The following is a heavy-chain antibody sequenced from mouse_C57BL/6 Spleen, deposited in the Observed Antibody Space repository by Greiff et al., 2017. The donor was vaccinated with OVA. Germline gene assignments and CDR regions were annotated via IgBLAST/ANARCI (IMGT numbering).Heavy chain of an antibody. CDR2: IDPSDSYT. V-gene: IGHV1-69*01. J-gene: IGHJ4*01. CDR3: ARQTGTDYYAMDY. CDR1: GYTFTSYW. D-gene: IGHD4-1*01. Sequence: VQLQQPGAELVMPGASVKLSCKASGYTFTSYWMHWVKQRPGQGLEWIGEIDPSDSYTNYNQKFKGKSTLTVDKSSSTAYMQLSSLTSEDSAVYYCARQTGTDYYAMDYWGQGTSVTVSS.